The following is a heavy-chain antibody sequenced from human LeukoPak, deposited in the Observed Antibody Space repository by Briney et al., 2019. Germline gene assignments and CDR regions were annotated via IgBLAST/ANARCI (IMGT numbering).Heavy chain of an antibody. CDR3: ARDGGSYGRNWFDP. CDR1: GYTLTELS. V-gene: IGHV1-24*01. J-gene: IGHJ5*02. D-gene: IGHD1-26*01. CDR2: FNPEDGEA. Sequence: ASVKVSCKVSGYTLTELSIHWVRQAPGKGLEWMGSFNPEDGEAIYAQKFQGRVTMTEDASTDTAYMELSSLRSADTAVYYCARDGGSYGRNWFDPWGQGTLVTVSS.